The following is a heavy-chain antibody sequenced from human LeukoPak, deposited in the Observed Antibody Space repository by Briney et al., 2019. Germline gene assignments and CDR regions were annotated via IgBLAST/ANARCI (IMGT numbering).Heavy chain of an antibody. J-gene: IGHJ5*02. CDR2: ISGSGGST. D-gene: IGHD5-18*01. V-gene: IGHV3-23*01. CDR1: GFTFSNYA. CDR3: ATYRQVMLPFEA. Sequence: GGSLRLSCAASGFTFSNYAMSWVRQAPGKGLEWVSTISGSGGSTYYADSVKGQFTISRDNSKNTLYLQMNSLRAEDTAVYYCATYRQVMLPFEAWGQGTLVTVSS.